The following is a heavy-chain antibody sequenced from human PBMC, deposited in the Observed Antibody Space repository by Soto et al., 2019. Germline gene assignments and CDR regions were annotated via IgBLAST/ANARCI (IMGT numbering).Heavy chain of an antibody. CDR1: GYTFTNYW. CDR2: IYPDDSDT. J-gene: IGHJ6*02. V-gene: IGHV5-51*01. Sequence: GESLKISCKASGYTFTNYWIAWVCQMPGEGLEWMGIIYPDDSDTRYSPSFQGQVTISADKSLNTTYLQWSSLKASDTAMYYCAKDQESRGTYRSYGMDVSGQGTTVTVSS. CDR3: AKDQESRGTYRSYGMDV. D-gene: IGHD3-16*01.